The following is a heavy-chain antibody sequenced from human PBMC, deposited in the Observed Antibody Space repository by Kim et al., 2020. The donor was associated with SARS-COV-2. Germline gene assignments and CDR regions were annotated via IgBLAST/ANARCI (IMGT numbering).Heavy chain of an antibody. D-gene: IGHD3-22*01. Sequence: GGSLRLSCAASGFTFSTFAMSWVHQAPGKGLEWVAAISGSGGSTYYADSVKGRFTISRDNSKNTLFLQMNSLRAEDTAVYYCATFKYYYDSSGYSFTKNPFDYWGQGTLVTVSS. CDR3: ATFKYYYDSSGYSFTKNPFDY. J-gene: IGHJ4*02. CDR2: ISGSGGST. V-gene: IGHV3-23*01. CDR1: GFTFSTFA.